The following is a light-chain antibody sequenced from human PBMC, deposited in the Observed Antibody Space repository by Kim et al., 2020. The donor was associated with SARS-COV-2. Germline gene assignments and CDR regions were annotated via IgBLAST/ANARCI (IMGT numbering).Light chain of an antibody. CDR1: SSDIGSYNR. CDR3: SSYTSSITVV. J-gene: IGLJ3*02. Sequence: GQSTTISCTRTSSDIGSYNRVSWYQQPPGKAPKLMIYDVSNRPSGVSNRFSGSKSGNTASLTISGLQAEDEADYYCSSYTSSITVVFGGGTQLTVL. V-gene: IGLV2-14*04. CDR2: DVS.